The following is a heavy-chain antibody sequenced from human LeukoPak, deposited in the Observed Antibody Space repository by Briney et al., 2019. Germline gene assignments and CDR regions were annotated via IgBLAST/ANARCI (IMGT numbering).Heavy chain of an antibody. CDR1: GLTFSNAW. D-gene: IGHD3-16*01. CDR3: TTDAFGGYGDQDFDY. J-gene: IGHJ4*02. CDR2: IKSKTDGGTT. V-gene: IGHV3-15*01. Sequence: GGSLRLSCAASGLTFSNAWMSWARQAPGKGLEWVGRIKSKTDGGTTDYAAPVKGRFTISRDDSKNTLYLQMNSLKTEDTAVYYCTTDAFGGYGDQDFDYWGQGTLVTVSS.